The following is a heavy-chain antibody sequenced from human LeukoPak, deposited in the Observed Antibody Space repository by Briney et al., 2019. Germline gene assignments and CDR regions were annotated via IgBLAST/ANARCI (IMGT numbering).Heavy chain of an antibody. Sequence: SETLSLTCTVSGGSISSYYWSWIRQPPGKGLEWIGSIYHSGSTYYNPSLKSRVTISVDTSKNQFSLKLSSVTAADTVVYYCARDPRFEGYYYDSSGYYHWFDPWGQGTLVTVSS. CDR2: IYHSGST. J-gene: IGHJ5*02. CDR1: GGSISSYY. CDR3: ARDPRFEGYYYDSSGYYHWFDP. D-gene: IGHD3-22*01. V-gene: IGHV4-38-2*02.